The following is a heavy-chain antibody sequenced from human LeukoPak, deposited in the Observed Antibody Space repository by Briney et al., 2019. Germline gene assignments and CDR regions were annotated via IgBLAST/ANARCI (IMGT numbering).Heavy chain of an antibody. D-gene: IGHD1-1*01. CDR2: IKHDGSET. CDR1: GFTFGSYW. CDR3: ARDKVERLFDY. V-gene: IGHV3-7*01. Sequence: GGSLRLSCAASGFTFGSYWMSWVRQAPGRGLEWVANIKHDGSETYYVDSVKGRFTISRDNAKNSLYLQMNSPRAEDTAVYFCARDKVERLFDYWGQGTLVTVSS. J-gene: IGHJ4*02.